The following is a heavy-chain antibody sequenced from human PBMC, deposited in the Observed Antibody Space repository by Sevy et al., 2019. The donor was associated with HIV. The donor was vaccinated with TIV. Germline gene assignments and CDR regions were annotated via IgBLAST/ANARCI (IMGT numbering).Heavy chain of an antibody. CDR2: INHSGTT. D-gene: IGHD5-18*01. V-gene: IGHV4-34*01. CDR3: ARGIGYSYILWHLDL. CDR1: GGSFSGYY. J-gene: IGHJ2*01. Sequence: SETLSLTCAVHGGSFSGYYWSWIRQSPGKGLEWIGEINHSGTTNYNPSLKRRVAISMDTSKNQFSLKLNSVTAADTAMYYCARGIGYSYILWHLDLWGRGTLVTVSS.